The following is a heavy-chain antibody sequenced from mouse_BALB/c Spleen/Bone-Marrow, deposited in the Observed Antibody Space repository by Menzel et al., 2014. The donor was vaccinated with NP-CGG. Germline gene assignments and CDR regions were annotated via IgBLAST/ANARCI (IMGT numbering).Heavy chain of an antibody. Sequence: EVHLVESGGGLVKSGGSLKLSCAASGFSFNSYGMSWVRQTPEKRLECVATISGGGSYTFYPDSVKGRFTISRDNAKNNLYLQLSSLRSEDTALYYCARHAYYDQTEVSFVYWGQGTLVTVSA. D-gene: IGHD2-4*01. CDR1: GFSFNSYG. J-gene: IGHJ3*01. V-gene: IGHV5-9-2*01. CDR3: ARHAYYDQTEVSFVY. CDR2: ISGGGSYT.